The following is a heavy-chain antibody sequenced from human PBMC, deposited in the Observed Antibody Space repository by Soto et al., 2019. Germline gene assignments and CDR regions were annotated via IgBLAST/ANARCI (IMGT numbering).Heavy chain of an antibody. D-gene: IGHD2-21*02. CDR2: MYNTGST. CDR3: ARDLWGYCGTDCYPLDV. J-gene: IGHJ6*02. V-gene: IGHV4-61*01. Sequence: PSETLSLTCTVSGGSVSSGSYYWSWIRQPPGKGLEWIGYMYNTGSTVYNPSFKSRVTISVDTSKNQFSLKLNSVTAADTAVYYCARDLWGYCGTDCYPLDVWGQGTTVTAP. CDR1: GGSVSSGSYY.